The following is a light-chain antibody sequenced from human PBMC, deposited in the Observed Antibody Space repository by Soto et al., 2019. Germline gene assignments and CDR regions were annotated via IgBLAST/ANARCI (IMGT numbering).Light chain of an antibody. CDR3: QQRSKWPPEVT. CDR2: DAS. Sequence: EIVLTQSPATLSLSPGGRVTFSCRASQSVSSYLAWYQQKPGQAPRLLIYDASNRATGISARFSGSGSGTDFTLTISSLEPEDFAVYYCQQRSKWPPEVTFGQGTRLEI. CDR1: QSVSSY. J-gene: IGKJ5*01. V-gene: IGKV3-11*01.